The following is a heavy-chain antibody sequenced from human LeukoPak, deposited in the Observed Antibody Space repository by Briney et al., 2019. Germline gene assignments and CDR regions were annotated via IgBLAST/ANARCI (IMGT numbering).Heavy chain of an antibody. CDR1: GFTFGDYA. CDR3: TRDVLPYGDHPGAFDI. J-gene: IGHJ3*02. CDR2: IRSKAYGGTT. V-gene: IGHV3-49*03. D-gene: IGHD4-17*01. Sequence: GRSLRLSCTASGFTFGDYAMSWFRQAPGKGLEWVGFIRSKAYGGTTEYAASVKGRFTISRDDSKSIAYLQINSLTPEDTTVYYCTRDVLPYGDHPGAFDIWGQGTMVTVSS.